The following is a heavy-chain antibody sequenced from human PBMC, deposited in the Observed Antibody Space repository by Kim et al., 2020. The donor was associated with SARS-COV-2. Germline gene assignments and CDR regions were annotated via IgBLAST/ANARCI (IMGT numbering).Heavy chain of an antibody. V-gene: IGHV4-4*02. CDR3: ARGGNGVADY. J-gene: IGHJ4*02. CDR2: ST. D-gene: IGHD2-8*01. Sequence: STNYNPSLKSRVTISVDKSKNQFSLKLSSVTAADTAVYYCARGGNGVADYWGQGTLVTVSS.